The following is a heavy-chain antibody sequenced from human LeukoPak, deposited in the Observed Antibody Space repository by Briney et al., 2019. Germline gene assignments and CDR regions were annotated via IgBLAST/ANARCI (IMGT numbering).Heavy chain of an antibody. CDR3: ARMNYVSSGWGAPFDY. Sequence: GGSLRLSCAASGFTFSSYWMHWVRQAPGQGLERVSYSRSGGTNTDYTGSVKGRCTITRDNAKNSQYLLMHSLRAEDTAVYYCARMNYVSSGWGAPFDYWGQGTLVTVSS. CDR2: SRSGGTNT. CDR1: GFTFSSYW. D-gene: IGHD1-7*01. V-gene: IGHV3-48*04. J-gene: IGHJ4*02.